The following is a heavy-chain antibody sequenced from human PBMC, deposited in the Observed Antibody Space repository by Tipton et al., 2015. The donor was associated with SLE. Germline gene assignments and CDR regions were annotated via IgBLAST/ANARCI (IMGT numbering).Heavy chain of an antibody. D-gene: IGHD3-16*02. CDR1: GFTFSSYA. CDR3: AKTPYDYVWGSYRRLDY. J-gene: IGHJ4*02. V-gene: IGHV3-23*01. Sequence: GSLRLSCSASGFTFSSYAFHWVRQAPGKGLEWVSGISGNGGSTYYADSVKGRFTMSRDNSKNTLYLQMNSLRAGDTAVYYCAKTPYDYVWGSYRRLDYWGQGTLVTVSS. CDR2: ISGNGGST.